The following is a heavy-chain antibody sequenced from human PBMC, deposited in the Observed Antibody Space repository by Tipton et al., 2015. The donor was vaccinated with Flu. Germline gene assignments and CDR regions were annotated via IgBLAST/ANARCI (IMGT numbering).Heavy chain of an antibody. CDR3: VRRDYSNYVSDPKSWFDP. Sequence: LRLSCGVSGDSIRNDYFWGWIRQPPGKGLEWIATIHRSGNTDYNPSLKSRVTISIDTSKNQFFLNMKSLTAADKAVYYCVRRDYSNYVSDPKSWFDPWGQGTLVTVSS. D-gene: IGHD4-11*01. CDR2: IHRSGNT. J-gene: IGHJ5*02. V-gene: IGHV4-38-2*01. CDR1: GDSIRNDYF.